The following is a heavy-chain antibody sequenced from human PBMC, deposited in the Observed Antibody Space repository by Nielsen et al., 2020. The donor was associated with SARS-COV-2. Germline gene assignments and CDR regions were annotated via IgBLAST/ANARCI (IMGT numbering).Heavy chain of an antibody. CDR2: ISYDGSNK. Sequence: AGSLRLSCAASGFTFSNYGMHWVRQAPGKGLEWVAVISYDGSNKYYADSVKGRFTISRDKSKNTLYLQMNSLRAADTAVYYCARNYYDSSGLVDYWGQGTLVTVSS. CDR3: ARNYYDSSGLVDY. V-gene: IGHV3-30*03. D-gene: IGHD3-22*01. J-gene: IGHJ4*02. CDR1: GFTFSNYG.